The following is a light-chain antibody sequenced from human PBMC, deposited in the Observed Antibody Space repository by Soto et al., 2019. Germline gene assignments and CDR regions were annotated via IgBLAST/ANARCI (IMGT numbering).Light chain of an antibody. J-gene: IGLJ3*02. CDR1: TLGDKY. V-gene: IGLV3-1*01. Sequence: SYELTQPPSVSVSPGQTASITCFGATLGDKYASWYQQKSGQSPVLVIYQDSRRPSGIPERFSGSNSGNTATLTISGTQAMDEADYYCQAWDSSTVVFGGGTKLTVL. CDR3: QAWDSSTVV. CDR2: QDS.